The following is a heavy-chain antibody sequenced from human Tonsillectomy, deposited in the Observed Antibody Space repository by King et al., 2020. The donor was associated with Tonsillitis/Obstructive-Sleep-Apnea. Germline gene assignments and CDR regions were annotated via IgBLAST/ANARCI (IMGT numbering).Heavy chain of an antibody. D-gene: IGHD3-22*01. Sequence: VQLVESGAEVKKPGESLKISCKGSGYSFTTHWIAWVRQMPGKGLEWMGIIYPGDSDTRYSPSFQGQVTISADKSISTAYLQWSSLKASDTAMYYCARGNPVTTIVPPDSFDIWGQGTMVTVSS. CDR3: ARGNPVTTIVPPDSFDI. CDR1: GYSFTTHW. J-gene: IGHJ3*02. CDR2: IYPGDSDT. V-gene: IGHV5-51*01.